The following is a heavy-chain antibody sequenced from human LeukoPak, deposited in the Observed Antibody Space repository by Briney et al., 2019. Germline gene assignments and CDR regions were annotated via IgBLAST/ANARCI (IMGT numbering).Heavy chain of an antibody. J-gene: IGHJ4*02. CDR3: ARPKEGSSSAQPFDY. Sequence: GESLKISCKGSGYSFTSYWIGWVRQMPGKGLEWMGIIYPGDSDTRYSPSFQGQVTISADKSISTAYLQWSSLKASDTAMYYCARPKEGSSSAQPFDYWGQGTLVTVSS. V-gene: IGHV5-51*01. CDR2: IYPGDSDT. CDR1: GYSFTSYW. D-gene: IGHD6-13*01.